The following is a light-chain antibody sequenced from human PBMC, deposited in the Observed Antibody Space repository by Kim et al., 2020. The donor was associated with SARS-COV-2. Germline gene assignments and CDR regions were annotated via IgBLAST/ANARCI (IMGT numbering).Light chain of an antibody. V-gene: IGLV2-14*01. J-gene: IGLJ1*01. Sequence: QSALPQPASVSGSPGQSITISCTGTSSDVGGYNYVSWYQQHPGKAPKVMIYDVSKRPSGVSNRFSGSKSGNTASLTISGLQAEDEADYYCSSYTSSSTYVFGTWTKVTVL. CDR2: DVS. CDR3: SSYTSSSTYV. CDR1: SSDVGGYNY.